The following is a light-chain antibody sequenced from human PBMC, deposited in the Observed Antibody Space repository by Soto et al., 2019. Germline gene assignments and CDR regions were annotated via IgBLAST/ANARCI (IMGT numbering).Light chain of an antibody. CDR1: QSIASY. Sequence: DIQMTQSPSSLSASVGDTVTITCRASQSIASYLNWYQQRPGKAPKLLIHAASTLQSGVPSTFSGSESESGTDFTLTISSLQPEDFATYYCQQSYTSPHFGQGTKV. CDR3: QQSYTSPH. J-gene: IGKJ2*01. V-gene: IGKV1-39*01. CDR2: AAS.